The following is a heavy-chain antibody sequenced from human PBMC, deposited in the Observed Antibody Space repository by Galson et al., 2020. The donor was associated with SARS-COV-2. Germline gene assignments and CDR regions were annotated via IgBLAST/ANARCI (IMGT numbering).Heavy chain of an antibody. CDR2: IRQDGSEQ. V-gene: IGHV3-7*01. D-gene: IGHD3-22*01. Sequence: GGSLRLSCAASGLTFTNYWMTWVRQASGKGLEWVADIRQDGSEQRYVDSVRGRFTISRDNARNSLYLQLNSLRTEDTAVYYCARDLWGRHYDPASGIYYDCFDLWGRGTLVTVSS. J-gene: IGHJ2*01. CDR3: ARDLWGRHYDPASGIYYDCFDL. CDR1: GLTFTNYW.